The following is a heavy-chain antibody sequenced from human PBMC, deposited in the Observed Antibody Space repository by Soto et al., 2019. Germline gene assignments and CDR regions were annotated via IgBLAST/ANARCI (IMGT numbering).Heavy chain of an antibody. CDR3: AKPGYDFWSGYYDWFDP. D-gene: IGHD3-3*01. CDR2: ISYDGSNK. J-gene: IGHJ5*02. V-gene: IGHV3-30*18. Sequence: GGSLRLSCAASGFTFSSYGMHWVRQAPGKGLEWVAVISYDGSNKYYADSVKGRFTISRDNSKNTLYLQMNSLRAEDTAVYYCAKPGYDFWSGYYDWFDPWGQGTLVTVSS. CDR1: GFTFSSYG.